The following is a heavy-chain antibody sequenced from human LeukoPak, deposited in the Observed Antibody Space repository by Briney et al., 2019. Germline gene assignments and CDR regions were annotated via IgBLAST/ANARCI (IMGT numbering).Heavy chain of an antibody. CDR2: IYYSGST. Sequence: SETLSLTCTVSGGSISSSSYYWGWIRQPPGKGLEWIGYIYYSGSTNYNPSLKSRVTISVDTSKNQFSLKLSSVTAADTAVYYCARGRVVGAGIYYFDYWGQGTLVTVSS. D-gene: IGHD1-26*01. CDR1: GGSISSSSYY. V-gene: IGHV4-61*05. CDR3: ARGRVVGAGIYYFDY. J-gene: IGHJ4*02.